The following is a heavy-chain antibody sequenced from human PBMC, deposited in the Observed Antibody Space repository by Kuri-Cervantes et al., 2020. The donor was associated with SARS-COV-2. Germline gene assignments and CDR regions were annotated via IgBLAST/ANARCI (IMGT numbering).Heavy chain of an antibody. Sequence: GGSLRLSCAASGFTFSSYGMHWVRQAPGKGLEWVAFIRYDGSNKYYADSVKGRFTISRDNSKNTLYLQMNSLRAEDTAVYSCAKDSIRFLEWLYYMDVWGKGTTVTVSS. CDR1: GFTFSSYG. D-gene: IGHD3-3*01. V-gene: IGHV3-30*02. J-gene: IGHJ6*03. CDR3: AKDSIRFLEWLYYMDV. CDR2: IRYDGSNK.